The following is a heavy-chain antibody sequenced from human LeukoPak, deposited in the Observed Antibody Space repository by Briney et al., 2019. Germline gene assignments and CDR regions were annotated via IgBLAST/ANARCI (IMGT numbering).Heavy chain of an antibody. CDR2: ISGSGGST. CDR1: GFSFSNYA. D-gene: IGHD3-22*01. CDR3: AKSSYYDASGYYREYYFDY. Sequence: GRSLRLSCVPSGFSFSNYAMSWVRQAPGKGLEWVSSISGSGGSTHYADSVKGRFTISRDKTKNTLYLQMNSLRAEDTAVYYCAKSSYYDASGYYREYYFDYWGQGTLVTVSS. J-gene: IGHJ4*02. V-gene: IGHV3-23*01.